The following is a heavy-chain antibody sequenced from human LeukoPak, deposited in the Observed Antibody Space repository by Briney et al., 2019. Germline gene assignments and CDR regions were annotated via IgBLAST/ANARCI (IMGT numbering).Heavy chain of an antibody. D-gene: IGHD3-10*01. CDR1: GGSISNYY. J-gene: IGHJ6*03. CDR2: IHYTGST. Sequence: SETLSLTCTVSGGSISNYYWSWIRQPPGKGLEWIGYIHYTGSTNYNPSLKSRVTISVHTSKNQFSLKLSSVTAADTAVYYCARVEEGYGSGRRENYYYYYMDVWGKGTTVTISS. V-gene: IGHV4-59*01. CDR3: ARVEEGYGSGRRENYYYYYMDV.